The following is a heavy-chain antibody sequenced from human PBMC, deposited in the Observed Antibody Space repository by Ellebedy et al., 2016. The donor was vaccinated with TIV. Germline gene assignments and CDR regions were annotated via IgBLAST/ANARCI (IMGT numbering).Heavy chain of an antibody. CDR3: AREDYDILTGTRAWFDS. D-gene: IGHD3-9*01. CDR1: DGSISSYF. Sequence: PLETLSLTCTVSDGSISSYFWSWIRQPPGKGLEWIGYIYYSGITNYNPSLKSRVTISVDASKNQFSLKLSSVTAADTAVYYCAREDYDILTGTRAWFDSWGQGTLVTVSS. CDR2: IYYSGIT. V-gene: IGHV4-59*01. J-gene: IGHJ5*01.